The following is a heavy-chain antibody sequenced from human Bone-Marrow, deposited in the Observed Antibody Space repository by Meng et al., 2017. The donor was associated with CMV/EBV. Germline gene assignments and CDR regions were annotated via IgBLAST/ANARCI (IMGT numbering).Heavy chain of an antibody. J-gene: IGHJ4*02. Sequence: GESLKISCAASGFTFSSYAMHWVRQAPGKGLEWVAVISYDGSNKYYADSVKGQFTISRDNSKNTLYLQMNSLRAEDTAVYYCGQSSTSQGPFDYWGQGTLVTVSS. V-gene: IGHV3-30-3*01. CDR3: GQSSTSQGPFDY. CDR1: GFTFSSYA. D-gene: IGHD2-2*01. CDR2: ISYDGSNK.